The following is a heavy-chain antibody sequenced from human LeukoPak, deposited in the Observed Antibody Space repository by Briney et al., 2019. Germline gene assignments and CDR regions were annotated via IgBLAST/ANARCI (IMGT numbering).Heavy chain of an antibody. CDR1: GFTFSSYS. CDR3: ARDRWSLEHGAFDI. CDR2: ISSSSSYI. V-gene: IGHV3-21*01. D-gene: IGHD4-23*01. J-gene: IGHJ3*02. Sequence: GGSLRLSCAASGFTFSSYSMNWVRQAPGKGLEWVSSISSSSSYIYYADSVKGRFTISRDNAKNSLYLQMNSLRAEDTAVYYCARDRWSLEHGAFDIWGQGTMVTVSS.